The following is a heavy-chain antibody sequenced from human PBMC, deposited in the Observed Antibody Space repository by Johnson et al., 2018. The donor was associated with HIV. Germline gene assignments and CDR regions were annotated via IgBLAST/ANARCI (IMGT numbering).Heavy chain of an antibody. D-gene: IGHD2-8*02. V-gene: IGHV3-30*04. Sequence: QMQLVESGGGVVQPGRSLRLSCAASGFTFSSYAMHWVRQAPVRGLEWVAGLSYDGVKYYAASVMGRFTISRDNSKNTGSLQLNSLIIEDTAMYYCATPGIGKCAGGVCFFDRFDVWGPGTMVTVSS. CDR2: LSYDGVK. CDR3: ATPGIGKCAGGVCFFDRFDV. J-gene: IGHJ3*01. CDR1: GFTFSSYA.